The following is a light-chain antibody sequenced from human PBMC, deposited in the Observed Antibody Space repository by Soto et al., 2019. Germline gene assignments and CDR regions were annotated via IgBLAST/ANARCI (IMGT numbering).Light chain of an antibody. J-gene: IGKJ5*01. CDR3: QQYDDLPIT. CDR2: DVS. Sequence: DLHMTHSPSSLSASVCDRVPITCRASLPISNYLAWYQQKPGKIPNLLIYDVSKLETGVPSRFSGSGSGTDFTLTISSLQPEDIATYFCQQYDDLPITFGQGTRLEIK. V-gene: IGKV1-33*01. CDR1: LPISNY.